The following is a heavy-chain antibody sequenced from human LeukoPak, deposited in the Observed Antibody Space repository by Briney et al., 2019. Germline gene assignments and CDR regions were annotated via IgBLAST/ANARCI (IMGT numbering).Heavy chain of an antibody. CDR3: ARDLRGPTGGYFDY. Sequence: SETLSLTCTVSGGSISSYYWSWIRQPPGKGLEWIGYIYYSGGTNYNPSLKSRVTMSVDTSKNQFSLKLSSVTAADTAVYYCARDLRGPTGGYFDYWGQGTLVTVSS. CDR1: GGSISSYY. D-gene: IGHD4-23*01. J-gene: IGHJ4*02. CDR2: IYYSGGT. V-gene: IGHV4-59*12.